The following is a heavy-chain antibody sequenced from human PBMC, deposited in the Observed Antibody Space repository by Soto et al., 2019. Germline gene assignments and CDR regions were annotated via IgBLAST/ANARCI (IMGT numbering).Heavy chain of an antibody. CDR3: ARVGPWVPYYYDSSPYTFENWFDP. V-gene: IGHV4-38-2*01. J-gene: IGHJ5*02. D-gene: IGHD3-22*01. CDR1: GYSISSGYY. CDR2: IYHGGST. Sequence: AETLSLTCAVSGYSISSGYYWCWLRQPPGKGLEGIGSIYHGGSTYYNPSLNSRVTLSIDMTNNHVSLILNSVTAADTAVYYCARVGPWVPYYYDSSPYTFENWFDPWGQGTLVTVSS.